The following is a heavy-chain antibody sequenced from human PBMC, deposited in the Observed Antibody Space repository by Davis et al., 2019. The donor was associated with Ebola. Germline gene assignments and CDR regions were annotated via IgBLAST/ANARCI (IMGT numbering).Heavy chain of an antibody. V-gene: IGHV3-33*01. J-gene: IGHJ4*02. Sequence: GKPRRIPGAPPRFTSSSFAMNWVGQAPGKGLEWVAFIRYDGSKKYYATSVKGRFTISRDNAKNSLYLQMNSLRDEDTAVYYCARDRRDGYNPFDYWGQGTLVTVSS. D-gene: IGHD5-24*01. CDR1: RFTSSSFA. CDR2: IRYDGSKK. CDR3: ARDRRDGYNPFDY.